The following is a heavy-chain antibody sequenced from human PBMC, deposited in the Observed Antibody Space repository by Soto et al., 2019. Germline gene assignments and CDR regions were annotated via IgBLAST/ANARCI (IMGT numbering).Heavy chain of an antibody. CDR3: AHFDWFIDY. CDR1: GFTFSSYA. V-gene: IGHV3-23*01. D-gene: IGHD3-9*01. CDR2: LSGSGAST. Sequence: EVQLLESGGGLVQPGGSLRLSCAASGFTFSSYAMSWVLQAPGKGLEWVSALSGSGASTYYADSVKGRFTVSRDNSKNTLYLQMNSLRAEDTAVYYCAHFDWFIDYWGQGTLVTVSS. J-gene: IGHJ4*02.